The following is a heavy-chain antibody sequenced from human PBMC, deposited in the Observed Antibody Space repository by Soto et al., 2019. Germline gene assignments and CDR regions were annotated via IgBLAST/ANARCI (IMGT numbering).Heavy chain of an antibody. J-gene: IGHJ4*02. CDR1: GFTFSSYA. CDR3: ARENRKGQSIAVAEMVHYFDY. Sequence: GGSLRLSCAASGFTFSSYAMHWVRQAPGKGLEWVAVISYDGSNKYYADSVKGRFTISRDNSKNTLYLQMNSLRAEDTAVYYCARENRKGQSIAVAEMVHYFDYWGQGTLVTVSS. CDR2: ISYDGSNK. D-gene: IGHD6-19*01. V-gene: IGHV3-30-3*01.